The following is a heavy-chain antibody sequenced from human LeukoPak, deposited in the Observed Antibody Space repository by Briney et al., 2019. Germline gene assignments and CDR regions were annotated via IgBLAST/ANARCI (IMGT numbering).Heavy chain of an antibody. V-gene: IGHV4-59*02. CDR1: GGSVSSDY. Sequence: SETPSLTCTVSGGSVSSDYWSWIRQTPGKGLEWIGYIYYSGNTNYNPSLKSRVTISVDTSKNQFSLKLSSVTAADTAVYYCARSASGYSYEKWGQGTLVTVSS. J-gene: IGHJ4*02. D-gene: IGHD5-18*01. CDR2: IYYSGNT. CDR3: ARSASGYSYEK.